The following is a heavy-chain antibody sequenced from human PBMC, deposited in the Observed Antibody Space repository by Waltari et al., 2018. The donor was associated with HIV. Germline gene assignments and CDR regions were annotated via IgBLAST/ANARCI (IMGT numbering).Heavy chain of an antibody. Sequence: QVQLIQSGAEVKKPGASVKVSCKVFGYTLTELSMHWVRQAPGKGLEWMGVFDPEDDETIYAQKCQGRGTMTEDTSTDSAYMELSSLTSEDTAVYYCATGGGTTSIQLYDLDVWGQGTTVTVSS. V-gene: IGHV1-24*01. D-gene: IGHD1-26*01. J-gene: IGHJ6*02. CDR1: GYTLTELS. CDR3: ATGGGTTSIQLYDLDV. CDR2: FDPEDDET.